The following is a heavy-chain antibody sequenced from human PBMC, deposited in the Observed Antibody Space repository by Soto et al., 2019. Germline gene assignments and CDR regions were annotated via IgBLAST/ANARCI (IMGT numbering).Heavy chain of an antibody. CDR1: GFTFSDYY. Sequence: GGSLRLSCAASGFTFSDYYMSWIRQAPGKGLEWVSYISSSSSYTNYADSVKGRFTISRDNAKNSLYLQMNSLRAEDTAVYYCARGSDAAMVTLRGMAVWGQGTTVTVSS. V-gene: IGHV3-11*06. CDR3: ARGSDAAMVTLRGMAV. D-gene: IGHD5-18*01. J-gene: IGHJ6*02. CDR2: ISSSSSYT.